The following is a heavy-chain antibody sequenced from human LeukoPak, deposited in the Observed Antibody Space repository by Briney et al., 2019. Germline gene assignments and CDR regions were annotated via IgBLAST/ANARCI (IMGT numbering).Heavy chain of an antibody. CDR3: ARDNRRIQLWLYNWFDP. Sequence: PGGSLRLSCVVSGFTFSSYWMSWVRQAPGKGLEWVANINRDGSEKYYVDSVKGRFTISRDNAKNSLYLQMNSLRAEDTAVYYCARDNRRIQLWLYNWFDPWGQGTLVTVSS. V-gene: IGHV3-7*01. D-gene: IGHD5-18*01. J-gene: IGHJ5*02. CDR2: INRDGSEK. CDR1: GFTFSSYW.